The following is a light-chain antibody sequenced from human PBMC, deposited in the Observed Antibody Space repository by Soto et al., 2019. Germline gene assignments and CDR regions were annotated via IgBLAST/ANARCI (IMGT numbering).Light chain of an antibody. CDR1: QSILTW. CDR3: QQYDSFSGT. CDR2: DAS. Sequence: DIQMTQSPSTLSGSVGDRVTITCRASQSILTWLAWYQQKPGKAPKLLIYDASSLESGVPSRFSGSGSGTEFTLTITSLQPDDFATYFCQQYDSFSGTFGQGTKVDIK. V-gene: IGKV1-5*01. J-gene: IGKJ1*01.